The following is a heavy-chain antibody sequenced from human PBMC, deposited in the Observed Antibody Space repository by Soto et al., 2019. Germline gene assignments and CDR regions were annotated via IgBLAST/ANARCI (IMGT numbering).Heavy chain of an antibody. CDR1: GDSISSGEYY. CDR3: ARRPTGSGSSYFEN. V-gene: IGHV4-31*03. Sequence: QVHLQESGPGLVKPSETLSLTCSVSGDSISSGEYYWNWIRQHPVKGLEWIGFVHYSGRTFYNPSLESRVSISIDTSQTRFSLKVTSVTSADRAVYYCARRPTGSGSSYFENWGQGTLITVSS. J-gene: IGHJ4*02. CDR2: VHYSGRT. D-gene: IGHD3-10*01.